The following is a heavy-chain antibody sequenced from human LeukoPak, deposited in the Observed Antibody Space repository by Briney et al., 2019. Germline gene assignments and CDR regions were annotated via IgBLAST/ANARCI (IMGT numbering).Heavy chain of an antibody. CDR2: LSMRGTT. V-gene: IGHV4-59*01. D-gene: IGHD1-26*01. CDR1: GASIRSSF. J-gene: IGHJ4*02. CDR3: TRNRGYYVNDY. Sequence: SETLSLTCTVSGASIRSSFWNWIRQPPGRGLEWIGYLSMRGTTNYNPSLKSRVTISTDTSENQFSLKVSSVTAADTAVYYCTRNRGYYVNDYWGQGILVTVSS.